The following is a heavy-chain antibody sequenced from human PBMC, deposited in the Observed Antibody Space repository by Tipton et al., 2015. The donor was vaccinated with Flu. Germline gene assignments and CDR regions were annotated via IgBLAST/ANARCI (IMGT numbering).Heavy chain of an antibody. V-gene: IGHV4-39*07. CDR3: ARGSGYSTYYMDV. CDR2: IYYSGRT. J-gene: IGHJ6*03. D-gene: IGHD3-22*01. Sequence: TLSLTCTDSGGSISSSSYNWGWIRQPPGKGLEWIGSIYYSGRTYYNPSLKSRVTMSVDTPKNQFSLKLSSVTAADTAVYYCARGSGYSTYYMDVWGKGTTVTVSS. CDR1: GGSISSSSYN.